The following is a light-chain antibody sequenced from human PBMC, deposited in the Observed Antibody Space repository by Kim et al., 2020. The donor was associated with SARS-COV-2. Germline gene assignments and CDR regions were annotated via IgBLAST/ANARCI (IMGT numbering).Light chain of an antibody. V-gene: IGLV3-21*04. CDR1: NIGCIN. J-gene: IGLJ1*01. CDR3: QVWHSDSGHFV. Sequence: PGETARITWSGNNIGCINVHGYQQRPSQAPVLIIYYDNDRPSGIPERFSGSNSGNTATLTISRVEAGDEADYYCQVWHSDSGHFVFGSGTKVTVL. CDR2: YDN.